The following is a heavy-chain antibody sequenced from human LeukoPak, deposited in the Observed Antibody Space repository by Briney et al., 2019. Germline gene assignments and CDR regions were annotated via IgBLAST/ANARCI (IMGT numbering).Heavy chain of an antibody. D-gene: IGHD5-18*01. V-gene: IGHV3-23*01. J-gene: IGHJ4*02. CDR3: AKDSDGYSYGFEDY. Sequence: GGSLRLSCAASGFTFSSYAMSWVRQAPGKGLEWVSAVTSNGGSTYYADSVRGRFTISRDNSRNTLYLQMISLRAEDTAVYYCAKDSDGYSYGFEDYWGQGTLVTVSS. CDR2: VTSNGGST. CDR1: GFTFSSYA.